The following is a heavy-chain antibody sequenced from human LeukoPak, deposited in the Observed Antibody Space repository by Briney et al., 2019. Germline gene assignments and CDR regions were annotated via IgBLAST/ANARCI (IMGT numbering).Heavy chain of an antibody. CDR3: ARSHNGEYFDY. CDR1: GYTFTSYG. CDR2: ISAYTGNT. D-gene: IGHD4-17*01. J-gene: IGHJ4*02. V-gene: IGHV1-18*01. Sequence: ASVKVSCEASGYTFTSYGISWLRQAPGQGLEWMGWISAYTGNTNYAQKLQGRVTMPTDTSTSTAYMELRSLRSDDTAVYYCARSHNGEYFDYWGQGTLVTVSS.